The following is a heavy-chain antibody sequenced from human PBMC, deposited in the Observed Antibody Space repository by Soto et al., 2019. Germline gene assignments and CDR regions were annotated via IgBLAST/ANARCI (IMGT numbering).Heavy chain of an antibody. V-gene: IGHV3-15*01. Sequence: EVQLVESGGGLVKPGGSLRLSCAASGFTFKNGWMSWVRQAPGKGLEWVGRIQRLSDGGTTDYAATVKGRFVISRDDSENTLYLQMDSLKTDDTAVYYCTVGLGWTDNDYWGQGTLVTVSS. CDR3: TVGLGWTDNDY. J-gene: IGHJ4*02. CDR2: IQRLSDGGTT. D-gene: IGHD2-15*01. CDR1: GFTFKNGW.